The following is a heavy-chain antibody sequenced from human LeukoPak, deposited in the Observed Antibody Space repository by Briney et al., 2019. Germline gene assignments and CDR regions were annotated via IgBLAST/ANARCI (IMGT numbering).Heavy chain of an antibody. CDR3: AKDKSSSSWYMSFQH. CDR2: ISSRSSTI. V-gene: IGHV3-48*01. Sequence: GGSLRLSCAASGFTFSTYSMNWVRQAPGKGLEWVSYISSRSSTIYYADSVKGRFTISRDNSKNTLYLQMNSLRAEDTAVYYCAKDKSSSSWYMSFQHWGQGTLVTVSS. J-gene: IGHJ1*01. D-gene: IGHD6-13*01. CDR1: GFTFSTYS.